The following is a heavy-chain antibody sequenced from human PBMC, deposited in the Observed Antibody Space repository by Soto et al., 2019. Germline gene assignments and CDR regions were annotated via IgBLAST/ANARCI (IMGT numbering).Heavy chain of an antibody. D-gene: IGHD3-10*01. CDR3: ARDQRPYSYALGDSTYSMDV. J-gene: IGHJ6*02. CDR2: INSDGSST. V-gene: IGHV3-74*01. Sequence: EVQLVESGGGLVQPGGSLRLSCAASGFTFSSSWMHWVRQAPGKGLVWVSRINSDGSSTSYADSVKGRFTISRDNVKNTLYLQMNSLRAEDTAVYYCARDQRPYSYALGDSTYSMDVWGQGTTVTVAS. CDR1: GFTFSSSW.